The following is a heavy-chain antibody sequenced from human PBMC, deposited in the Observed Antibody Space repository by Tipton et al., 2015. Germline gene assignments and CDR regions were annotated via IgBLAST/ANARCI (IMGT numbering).Heavy chain of an antibody. CDR1: GDSITNRDYW. CDR3: ARQMAFGRWSFDL. V-gene: IGHV4-39*01. D-gene: IGHD3-10*01. Sequence: TLSLTCTVSGDSITNRDYWWGWIRQPPGKGLEWIGSIYYSGTTYYSASLKSRPTMSVDTSNNQFSLKLNSVTAAETAIYYCARQMAFGRWSFDLWGRGSVVTVSS. J-gene: IGHJ2*01. CDR2: IYYSGTT.